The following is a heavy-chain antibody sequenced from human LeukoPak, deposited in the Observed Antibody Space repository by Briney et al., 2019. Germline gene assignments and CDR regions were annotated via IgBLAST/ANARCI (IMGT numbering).Heavy chain of an antibody. CDR2: INHSGGT. CDR1: GGSFSGYY. CDR3: ARLRDYSGYGNWFDP. J-gene: IGHJ5*02. Sequence: SETLSLTCAVYGGSFSGYYWSWIRQPPGKGLEWTGEINHSGGTNYNPSLKSRVTISVDTSKNQFSLKLSSVTAADTAVYYCARLRDYSGYGNWFDPWGQGTLVTVSS. D-gene: IGHD5-12*01. V-gene: IGHV4-34*01.